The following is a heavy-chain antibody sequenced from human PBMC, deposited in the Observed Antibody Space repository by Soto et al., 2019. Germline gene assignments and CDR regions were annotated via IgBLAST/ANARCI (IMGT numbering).Heavy chain of an antibody. Sequence: SETLSLTCSVSGGSMRDYYWSWIRQSPGKGPEWIGYIYYSGNTNYNPSLKSRVTISVDMPKSLFSLKLISVTAADTAVYYCARQLGLWQPLDYWGRGTLVTVSS. CDR2: IYYSGNT. J-gene: IGHJ4*02. CDR3: ARQLGLWQPLDY. CDR1: GGSMRDYY. D-gene: IGHD1-1*01. V-gene: IGHV4-59*01.